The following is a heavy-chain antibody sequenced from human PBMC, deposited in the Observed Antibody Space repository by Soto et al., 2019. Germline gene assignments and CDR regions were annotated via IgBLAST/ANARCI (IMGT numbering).Heavy chain of an antibody. CDR2: LYTRGTT. CDR1: GASISNFY. D-gene: IGHD3-16*01. Sequence: TSETLSLTISVSGASISNFYWSWIRQSAGKGLEWIGRLYTRGTTDYNPSLKSRVTMSIDTSKNRVSLSLTSVTAADTAVYYCAKGGTYYFDSWGQGIVVTVSS. J-gene: IGHJ4*02. CDR3: AKGGTYYFDS. V-gene: IGHV4-4*07.